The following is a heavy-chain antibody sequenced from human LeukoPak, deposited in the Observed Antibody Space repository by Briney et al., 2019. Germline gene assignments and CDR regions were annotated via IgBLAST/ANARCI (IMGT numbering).Heavy chain of an antibody. CDR2: ISSNGGST. J-gene: IGHJ5*02. CDR3: ARRLPRITMVRGVPNWFDP. V-gene: IGHV3-64*01. CDR1: GFTFSSYA. D-gene: IGHD3-10*01. Sequence: GGSLRLSCAASGFTFSSYAMHWVRQAPGKGLEYVSAISSNGGSTYYANSVKGRFTISRDNSKNTLYLQMGSLRAEDMAVYYCARRLPRITMVRGVPNWFDPWGQGTLVTVSS.